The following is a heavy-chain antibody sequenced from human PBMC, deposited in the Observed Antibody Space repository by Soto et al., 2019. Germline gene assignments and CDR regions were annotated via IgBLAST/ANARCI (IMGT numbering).Heavy chain of an antibody. V-gene: IGHV2-26*01. CDR1: GFSLSNARMG. CDR2: IFSNDEK. D-gene: IGHD5-12*01. J-gene: IGHJ6*03. CDR3: ARIGVATKNYYYYYYMDV. Sequence: QVTLKESGPVLVNPTEPLTLTCTVSGFSLSNARMGVSWIRQPPGKALEWLAHIFSNDEKSYSTSLKSRLTISKDTSKSQVVLTMTNMDPVDTATYYCARIGVATKNYYYYYYMDVWGKGTTVTVSS.